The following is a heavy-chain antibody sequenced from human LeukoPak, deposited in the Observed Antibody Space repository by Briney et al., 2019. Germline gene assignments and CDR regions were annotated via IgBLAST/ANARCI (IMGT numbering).Heavy chain of an antibody. CDR2: ISDGGSTK. CDR3: ASESGGSHNEAFDI. V-gene: IGHV3-11*01. CDR1: EITFSDNY. J-gene: IGHJ3*02. Sequence: PGGSLRLSCAASEITFSDNYISWIRQAPGKGLEWISCISDGGSTKSYADSVKGRFTISRDNARKSLFLQMNSLRAEDTAVYYCASESGGSHNEAFDIWGQGTMVTVSS. D-gene: IGHD1-26*01.